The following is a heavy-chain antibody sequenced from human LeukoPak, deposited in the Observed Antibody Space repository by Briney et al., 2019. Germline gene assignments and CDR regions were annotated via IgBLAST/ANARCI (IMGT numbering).Heavy chain of an antibody. D-gene: IGHD5-18*01. CDR1: GITVSGNY. CDR3: ARGYSYGYGFDYFDY. CDR2: IYADGTT. V-gene: IGHV3-53*01. J-gene: IGHJ4*02. Sequence: GGSLRLSCAASGITVSGNYMTWVRQAPGKGLEWVSVIYADGTTLYADSVRGRFTISRDNSKNTLFLQMNSLRAEDTAVYYCARGYSYGYGFDYFDYWGQGTLVTVSS.